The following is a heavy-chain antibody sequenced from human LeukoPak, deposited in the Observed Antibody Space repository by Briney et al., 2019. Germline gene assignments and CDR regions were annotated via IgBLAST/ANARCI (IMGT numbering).Heavy chain of an antibody. CDR2: INHSGST. D-gene: IGHD5-24*01. CDR1: GGSFSGYY. J-gene: IGHJ4*02. Sequence: PSETLSLTCAVYGGSFSGYYWSWIRQPPGKGLEWIGEINHSGSTNYNPSLKSRVTISVDTSKNQCSLKLSSVTAADGAVYYGARDERDGYKYWGQGTLVTVSS. V-gene: IGHV4-34*01. CDR3: ARDERDGYKY.